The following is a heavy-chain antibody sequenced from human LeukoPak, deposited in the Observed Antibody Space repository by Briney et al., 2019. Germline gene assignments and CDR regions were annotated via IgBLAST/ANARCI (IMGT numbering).Heavy chain of an antibody. Sequence: ASVEVSCKASGYTFTSYGISWVRQAPGQGLEWMGWISAYNGNTNYAQKLQGRVTMTTDTSTSTAYMELRSLRSDDTAVYYCARDLLSSRYCSSTSCDPFDYWGQGTLVTVSS. V-gene: IGHV1-18*01. CDR1: GYTFTSYG. J-gene: IGHJ4*02. D-gene: IGHD2-2*01. CDR3: ARDLLSSRYCSSTSCDPFDY. CDR2: ISAYNGNT.